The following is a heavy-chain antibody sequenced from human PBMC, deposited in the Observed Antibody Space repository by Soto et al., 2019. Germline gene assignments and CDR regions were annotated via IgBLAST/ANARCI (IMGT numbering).Heavy chain of an antibody. CDR2: IIPVFGTA. CDR1: RVAFSKFI. CDR3: AKVSYSSPMGYYYGMDV. Sequence: QAQLEQSGGEVKKPGSSVKVSCKASRVAFSKFIVTWVRQAPGVGLEWVGGIIPVFGTANYAQKFQGRVTITADESTSTSYMEVNNLRSEDTAGYYCAKVSYSSPMGYYYGMDVWGQGTTVTVSS. J-gene: IGHJ6*02. D-gene: IGHD2-2*01. V-gene: IGHV1-69*01.